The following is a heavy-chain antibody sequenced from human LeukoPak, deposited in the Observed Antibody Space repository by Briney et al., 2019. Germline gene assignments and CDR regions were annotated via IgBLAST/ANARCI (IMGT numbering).Heavy chain of an antibody. V-gene: IGHV3-23*01. CDR1: GFTFSSYA. D-gene: IGHD3-3*01. CDR2: ISGSGGST. J-gene: IGHJ4*02. CDR3: AKADYDFWSGRPGGYFDY. Sequence: GGSLRLSCAASGFTFSSYAMSWVRQAPGKGLEWVSAISGSGGSTYYADSVKGRFTISRDNSKNMLYLQMNSLRAEDTAVYYCAKADYDFWSGRPGGYFDYWGQGTLVTVSS.